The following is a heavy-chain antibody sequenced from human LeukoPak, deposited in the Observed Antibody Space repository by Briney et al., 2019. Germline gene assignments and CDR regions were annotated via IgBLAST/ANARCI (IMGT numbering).Heavy chain of an antibody. D-gene: IGHD6-19*01. V-gene: IGHV6-1*01. Sequence: SRTLSLTCAISGDSVSSNSAGWNWIRQSPSRGLEWLGRTYYRSEWYNDYALSVKSRITINPDTSKNQFSLHLKSVTPEDTAVYFCTREMLVAGPFDYWGQGTPVTVSS. CDR1: GDSVSSNSAG. CDR3: TREMLVAGPFDY. CDR2: TYYRSEWYN. J-gene: IGHJ4*02.